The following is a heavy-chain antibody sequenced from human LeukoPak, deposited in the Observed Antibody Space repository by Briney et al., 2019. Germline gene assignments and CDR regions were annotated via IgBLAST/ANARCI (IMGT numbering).Heavy chain of an antibody. CDR3: ERHVGISF. Sequence: GGSLRLSCTASGFTFSGAWMTWVRQAPGKGLEWVANIREDGTEKNYVDSVKGRFAISRDNAKNSLFLQMSNLRDDDTAIYYCERHVGISFWGQGTLVTVSS. V-gene: IGHV3-7*01. CDR2: IREDGTEK. D-gene: IGHD7-27*01. CDR1: GFTFSGAW. J-gene: IGHJ4*02.